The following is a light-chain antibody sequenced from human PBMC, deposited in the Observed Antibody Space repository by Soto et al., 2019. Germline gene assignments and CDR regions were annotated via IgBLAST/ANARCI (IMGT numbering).Light chain of an antibody. CDR3: QQYYSTPWT. Sequence: SNNKNYLAWYQQKPGQPPKLLIYWASTRESGVPDRFSGSGSGTDFTLTISSLQAEDVAVYYCQQYYSTPWTFGQGTKVEIK. CDR2: WAS. J-gene: IGKJ1*01. CDR1: SNNKNY. V-gene: IGKV4-1*01.